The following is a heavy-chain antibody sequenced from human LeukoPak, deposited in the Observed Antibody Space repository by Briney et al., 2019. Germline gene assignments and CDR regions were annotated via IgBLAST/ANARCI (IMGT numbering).Heavy chain of an antibody. CDR2: ISISGTI. J-gene: IGHJ4*02. V-gene: IGHV3-48*01. CDR3: STAKFDY. CDR1: GVTLSGYS. Sequence: GGSLRLSCAASGVTLSGYSMNWVRQAPGKGLEWVSHISISGTIYYADSVKGRFTISRDNAKKSLSLQMNSLRAEDTAVYYCSTAKFDYWGQGTLVTDSS.